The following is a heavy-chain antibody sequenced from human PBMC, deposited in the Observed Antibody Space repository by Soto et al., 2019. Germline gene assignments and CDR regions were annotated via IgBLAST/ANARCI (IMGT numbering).Heavy chain of an antibody. CDR2: IKQDGSEE. CDR1: GFTFRSYW. CDR3: VRDGRQGLLEWLRRETYYYYYYGMDV. Sequence: GGSLRLSCAASGFTFRSYWMSWIRQAPGKGLEWVANIKQDGSEEAYVASGKGRFTISRHNANTSLYLQMNSLRAEDTAVSYWVRDGRQGLLEWLRRETYYYYYYGMDVWGQGTTVTVSS. V-gene: IGHV3-7*03. D-gene: IGHD3-3*01. J-gene: IGHJ6*02.